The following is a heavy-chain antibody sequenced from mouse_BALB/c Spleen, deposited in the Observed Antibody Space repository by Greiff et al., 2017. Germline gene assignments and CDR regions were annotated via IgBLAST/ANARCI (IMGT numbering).Heavy chain of an antibody. J-gene: IGHJ4*01. Sequence: EVQLQESGPDLVKPSQSLSLTCTVTGYSITSGYSWHWIRQFPGNKLEWMGYIHYSGSTNYNPSLKSRISITRDTSKNQFFLQLNSVTTEDTATYYCALITTVVARGYAMDYWGQGTSVTVSS. CDR1: GYSITSGYS. CDR2: IHYSGST. CDR3: ALITTVVARGYAMDY. V-gene: IGHV3-1*02. D-gene: IGHD1-1*01.